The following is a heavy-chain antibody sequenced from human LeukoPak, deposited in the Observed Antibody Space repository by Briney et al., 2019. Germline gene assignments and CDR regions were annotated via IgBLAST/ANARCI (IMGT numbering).Heavy chain of an antibody. V-gene: IGHV3-64*01. CDR3: ARGYCSSTSCPLRFDP. D-gene: IGHD2-2*01. CDR1: GFTFSSYA. CDR2: ISSNGGST. Sequence: GGSLRLSCAASGFTFSSYAMHWVRQAPGKGLEYVSAISSNGGSTYYANSVKGRFTISRDNSKNTLYLQMGSLRAEDMAVYYCARGYCSSTSCPLRFDPWGQGTLVTVSS. J-gene: IGHJ5*02.